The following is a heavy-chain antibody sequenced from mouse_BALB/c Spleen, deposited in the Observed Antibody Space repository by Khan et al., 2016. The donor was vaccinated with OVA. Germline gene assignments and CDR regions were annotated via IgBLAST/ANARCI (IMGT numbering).Heavy chain of an antibody. D-gene: IGHD2-4*01. J-gene: IGHJ3*01. V-gene: IGHV2-2*02. CDR2: IWSGGST. CDR1: GFSLTTYG. Sequence: QVQLKESGPGLVQPSQSLSITCTVSGFSLTTYGVHWVRQSPGKGLEWLGVIWSGGSTDYNAAFISRLSISKDNSKSQVFCKMNSRQANDTAISYCARNYYYDEGLAYWGQGTLVTVSA. CDR3: ARNYYYDEGLAY.